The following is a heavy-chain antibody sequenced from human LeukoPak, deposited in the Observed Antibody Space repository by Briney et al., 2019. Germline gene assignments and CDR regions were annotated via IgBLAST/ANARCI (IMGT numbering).Heavy chain of an antibody. CDR1: GGSISSYY. CDR3: ATLTTVVTAYYFDY. D-gene: IGHD4-23*01. CDR2: IYHSGST. J-gene: IGHJ4*02. V-gene: IGHV4-4*09. Sequence: SETLSLTCTVSGGSISSYYWSWIRQPPGKGLEWIGYIYHSGSTDYNSSLKSRVTISVDTSKSQFSLKLTSVTAADTAVYYCATLTTVVTAYYFDYWGQGTLVTVSS.